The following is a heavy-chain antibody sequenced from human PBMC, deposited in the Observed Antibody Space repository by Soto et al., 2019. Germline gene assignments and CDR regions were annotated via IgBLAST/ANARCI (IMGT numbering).Heavy chain of an antibody. CDR2: ISSSGSTI. D-gene: IGHD3-22*01. J-gene: IGHJ3*02. CDR3: ARWDYDSSGPLPPLDAFDI. V-gene: IGHV3-11*01. Sequence: QVQLVESGGGLVKPGGSLRLSCAASGFTFSDYYMSWIRQAPGKGLEWASYISSSGSTIYYADSVKGRFTISRDNAKNPLYLQMNSQRAEDTAVYYCARWDYDSSGPLPPLDAFDIWGQGTIVTVSS. CDR1: GFTFSDYY.